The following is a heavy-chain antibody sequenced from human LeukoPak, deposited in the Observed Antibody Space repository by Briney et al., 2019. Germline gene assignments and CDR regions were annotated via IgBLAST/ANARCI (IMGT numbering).Heavy chain of an antibody. CDR1: GGSISSHY. Sequence: PSETLSLTCTVSGGSISSHYWSWIRQPPGKGLEWIGYIYYSGSTNYNPSLKSRVTISVDTSKNQFSLKLSSVTAADTAVYYCARLQKDYPVYYYYYYMDVWGKGTTVTVSS. V-gene: IGHV4-59*11. D-gene: IGHD4-11*01. CDR3: ARLQKDYPVYYYYYYMDV. J-gene: IGHJ6*03. CDR2: IYYSGST.